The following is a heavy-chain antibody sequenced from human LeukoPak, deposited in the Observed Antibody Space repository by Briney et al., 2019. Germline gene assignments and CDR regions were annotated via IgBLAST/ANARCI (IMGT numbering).Heavy chain of an antibody. Sequence: SETLSLTCTVSGGSISSSSYYWGWIRQPPGKGLEWIGSIYYSGSTYYNPSLKSRVTISVDTSKNQFSLKLSSVTAADTAVYYCARLLVYYYCMDVWGKGTTVTVSS. CDR3: ARLLVYYYCMDV. CDR2: IYYSGST. V-gene: IGHV4-39*07. J-gene: IGHJ6*03. CDR1: GGSISSSSYY. D-gene: IGHD1-26*01.